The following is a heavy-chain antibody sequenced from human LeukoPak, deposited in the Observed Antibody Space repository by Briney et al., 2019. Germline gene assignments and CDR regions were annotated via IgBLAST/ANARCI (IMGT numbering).Heavy chain of an antibody. V-gene: IGHV4-31*03. CDR2: IYNSGST. CDR3: ARELRFLHGMDV. CDR1: GGSISSVIYS. J-gene: IGHJ6*02. D-gene: IGHD3-3*01. Sequence: SETLSLTCTVSGGSISSVIYSWSWIRQHQGKGLEWIGNIYNSGSTYYNPSLKSRVTISVDTSKNQFSLKLSSVTAADTAVYYCARELRFLHGMDVWGQGTTVTVSS.